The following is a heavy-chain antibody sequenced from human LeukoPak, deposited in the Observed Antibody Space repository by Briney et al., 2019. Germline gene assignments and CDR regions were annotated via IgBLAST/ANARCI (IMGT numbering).Heavy chain of an antibody. J-gene: IGHJ4*02. Sequence: SETLSLTCAVYGGSFSGYYWSWIRQPPGKGLEWIGEINHSGSTNYNPSLKSRVTISVVTSKNQFSLKLSSVTAADTAVYFCARLLLGSTVIDYWGQGALVIVSS. V-gene: IGHV4-34*01. CDR2: INHSGST. CDR1: GGSFSGYY. D-gene: IGHD2-8*02. CDR3: ARLLLGSTVIDY.